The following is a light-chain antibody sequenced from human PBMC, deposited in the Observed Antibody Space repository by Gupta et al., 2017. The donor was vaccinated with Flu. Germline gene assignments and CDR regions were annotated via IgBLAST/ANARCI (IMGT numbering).Light chain of an antibody. CDR3: MQGSRWPWA. CDR2: QVS. Sequence: ISCGSSQSLVYSDGNTYLHWFQQRPGQSPRRLIYQVSHRESGIPDRFSGSGSGTDFTLKISRVEAEDVGVYYCMQGSRWPWAFGQGTKVEIK. V-gene: IGKV2-30*01. J-gene: IGKJ1*01. CDR1: QSLVYSDGNTY.